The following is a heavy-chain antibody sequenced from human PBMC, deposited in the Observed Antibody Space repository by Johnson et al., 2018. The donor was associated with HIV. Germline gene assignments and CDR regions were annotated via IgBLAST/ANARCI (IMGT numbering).Heavy chain of an antibody. CDR3: ARDVAATMIVVGGAYDAFDI. J-gene: IGHJ3*02. V-gene: IGHV3-23*04. D-gene: IGHD3-22*01. CDR1: GFTFSSYA. Sequence: VQLVESGGGVVQPGGSLRLSCAASGFTFSSYAMSWVRQAPGKGLEWVSAISGSGGSTYYADSVKGRLTIYRDNSKNTLYLQMTSLRAEDTAVYYCARDVAATMIVVGGAYDAFDIWGQGTMVTVSS. CDR2: ISGSGGST.